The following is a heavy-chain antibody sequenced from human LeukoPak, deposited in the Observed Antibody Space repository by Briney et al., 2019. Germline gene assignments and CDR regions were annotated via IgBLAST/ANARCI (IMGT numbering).Heavy chain of an antibody. CDR1: GGSISSYY. CDR3: AREYYGSGNSSPSHSDY. CDR2: IYYSGSA. J-gene: IGHJ4*02. Sequence: SETLSLTCTVSGGSISSYYWSWIRQSPGKGLEWIGYIYYSGSANCNPSLESRVTISVDTSKNQFSLKLSSVTAADTAVYYCAREYYGSGNSSPSHSDYWGQGTLVTVSS. V-gene: IGHV4-59*01. D-gene: IGHD3-10*01.